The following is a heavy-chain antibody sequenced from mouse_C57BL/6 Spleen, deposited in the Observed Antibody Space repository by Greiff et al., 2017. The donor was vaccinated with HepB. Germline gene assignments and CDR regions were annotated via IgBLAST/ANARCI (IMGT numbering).Heavy chain of an antibody. CDR3: TRDHYYYYAMDY. Sequence: EVKVVESGEGLVKPGGSLKLSCAASGFTFSSYAMSWVRQTPEKRLEWVAYISSGGDYIYYADTVKGRFTISRDNARNTLYLQMSSLKSEDTAMYYCTRDHYYYYAMDYWGQGTSVTVSS. CDR1: GFTFSSYA. J-gene: IGHJ4*01. V-gene: IGHV5-9-1*02. D-gene: IGHD1-1*01. CDR2: ISSGGDYI.